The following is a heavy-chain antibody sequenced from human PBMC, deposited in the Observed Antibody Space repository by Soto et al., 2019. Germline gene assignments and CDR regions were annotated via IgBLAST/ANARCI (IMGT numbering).Heavy chain of an antibody. D-gene: IGHD4-17*01. V-gene: IGHV4-59*08. J-gene: IGHJ4*02. CDR3: ARHVGYGAVEY. CDR1: GGSISSYY. CDR2: IYYSGST. Sequence: SETLSLTCTVSGGSISSYYWSWIRQPPGKGLEWIGYIYYSGSTNYNPSLKSRVTISVDTSKNQFSLKLSSVTAADTAVYYCARHVGYGAVEYWGQGTLVTVSS.